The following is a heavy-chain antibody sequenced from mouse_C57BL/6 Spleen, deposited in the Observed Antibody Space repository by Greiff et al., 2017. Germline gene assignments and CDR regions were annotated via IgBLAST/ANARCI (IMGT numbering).Heavy chain of an antibody. CDR3: ASSYDYDVGYFDY. CDR1: GYTFTSYW. V-gene: IGHV1-64*01. CDR2: IHPNSGST. J-gene: IGHJ2*01. Sequence: QVQLQQPGAELVKPGASVKLSCKASGYTFTSYWMHWVKQRPGQGLEWIGMIHPNSGSTNYNEKFKSKATLTVDKSSSTAYMQLSSLTSEDSAVYYCASSYDYDVGYFDYWGQGTTLTVSS. D-gene: IGHD2-4*01.